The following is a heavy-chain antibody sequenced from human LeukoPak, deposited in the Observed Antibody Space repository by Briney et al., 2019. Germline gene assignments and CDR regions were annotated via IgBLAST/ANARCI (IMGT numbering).Heavy chain of an antibody. V-gene: IGHV3-48*04. CDR2: ISSSGSTI. D-gene: IGHD2-15*01. CDR3: ASIYSRDYFDY. CDR1: GFTFSTYT. Sequence: GGSLRLSCAASGFTFSTYTLNWVRQAPGKGLEWVSYISSSGSTIYYADSVKGRFTISRDNAKNSLYLQMNSLRAEDTAVYYCASIYSRDYFDYWGQGTLVTVSS. J-gene: IGHJ4*02.